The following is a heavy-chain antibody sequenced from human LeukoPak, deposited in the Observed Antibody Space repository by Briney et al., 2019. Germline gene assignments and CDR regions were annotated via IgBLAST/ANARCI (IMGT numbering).Heavy chain of an antibody. D-gene: IGHD3-16*01. Sequence: GGSLRLSCAASVFITSSDFMGWVRQAPEKGLEWVSLIHTGGTTFYTDSVKGRFTISRDTSMNTVSLQMNTLRAGDTAIYYCVYSRGTYWGQGTLVTVSS. CDR1: VFITSSDF. J-gene: IGHJ4*02. CDR2: IHTGGTT. V-gene: IGHV3-53*01. CDR3: VYSRGTY.